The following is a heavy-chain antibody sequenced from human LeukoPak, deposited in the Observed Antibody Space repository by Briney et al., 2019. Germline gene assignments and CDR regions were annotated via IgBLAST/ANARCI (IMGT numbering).Heavy chain of an antibody. CDR3: ATRPPPTFDY. Sequence: RGSLRLSCAASGFTFSSYAMSWVRQAPGKGLEWVSGISGSGASTYYAYSVKGRFSISRDNSKNPLYLQMNSLRAEDTAVYYCATRPPPTFDYWGQGTLVTVSS. J-gene: IGHJ4*02. CDR2: ISGSGAST. CDR1: GFTFSSYA. V-gene: IGHV3-23*01.